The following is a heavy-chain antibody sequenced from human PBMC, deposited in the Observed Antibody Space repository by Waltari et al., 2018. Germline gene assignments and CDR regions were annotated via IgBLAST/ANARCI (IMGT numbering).Heavy chain of an antibody. CDR1: GGSISSYY. V-gene: IGHV4-59*01. CDR2: IYYSGST. D-gene: IGHD3-22*01. CDR3: ARAEEYYYDSSGYINFFDY. J-gene: IGHJ4*02. Sequence: QVQLQESGPGLVKPSETLSLTCTVSGGSISSYYWSWIRQPPGKGLEWIGYIYYSGSTNSNPSLKSRVTISVDTSKNQFSLKLSSVTAADTAVYYCARAEEYYYDSSGYINFFDYWGQGTLVTVSS.